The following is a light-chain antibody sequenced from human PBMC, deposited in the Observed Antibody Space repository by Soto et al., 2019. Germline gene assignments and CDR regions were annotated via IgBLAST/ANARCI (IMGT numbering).Light chain of an antibody. CDR2: DAS. CDR3: QQFNRYPFT. J-gene: IGKJ3*01. CDR1: QGISSA. V-gene: IGKV1-13*02. Sequence: AIQLTQSPSSLSASVGDRVTITCRASQGISSALAWYQQKPGKAPKLLIYDASSLESGVPSRFSGSGSGTDFTLTISLLQPEYFATYYCQQFNRYPFTFGPGTKVDIK.